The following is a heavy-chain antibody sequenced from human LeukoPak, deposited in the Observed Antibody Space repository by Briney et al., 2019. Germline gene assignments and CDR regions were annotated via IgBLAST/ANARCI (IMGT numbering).Heavy chain of an antibody. CDR2: INAGNGST. V-gene: IGHV1-3*01. Sequence: ASVKVSCKASGYTFTSYAMHWVRQAPGQRLEWMGWINAGNGSTKYSQKFQGRVTITRDTSASTAYMELSSLRSEDTAVYYCAREGGLYALPYWGQGTLVTVSS. D-gene: IGHD2-8*01. CDR1: GYTFTSYA. CDR3: AREGGLYALPY. J-gene: IGHJ4*02.